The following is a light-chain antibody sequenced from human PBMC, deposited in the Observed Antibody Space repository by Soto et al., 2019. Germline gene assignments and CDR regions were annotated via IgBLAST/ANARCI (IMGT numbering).Light chain of an antibody. CDR1: VSDVGNFGT. J-gene: IGLJ1*01. V-gene: IGLV2-23*01. CDR2: EGN. CDR3: CSHVCARTYV. Sequence: QSVLTQPASVSGSPGQSITISCTGSVSDVGNFGTVSWYQQHPGQVPKLIIYEGNRRPSGVSSRFSGSKSGNTASLTISGLQAEDEADYYCCSHVCARTYVFGTGTKVTVL.